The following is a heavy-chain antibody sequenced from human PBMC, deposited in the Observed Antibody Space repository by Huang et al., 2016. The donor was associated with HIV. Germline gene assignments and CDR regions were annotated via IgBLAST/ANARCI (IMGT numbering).Heavy chain of an antibody. V-gene: IGHV3-30-3*01. D-gene: IGHD5-18*01. CDR1: GFHFNNHA. CDR3: ARAKDTWDAYDI. CDR2: ISNDGSNN. Sequence: QVQLVESGGGVVQPGRSLRLSCAASGFHFNNHAMHWVRQAPGKVLDWVAVISNDGSNNYYADSVKGRFTISRDSSKSTLFLHMTSLRTEDTAVYYCARAKDTWDAYDIWGQGTMVIVSS. J-gene: IGHJ3*02.